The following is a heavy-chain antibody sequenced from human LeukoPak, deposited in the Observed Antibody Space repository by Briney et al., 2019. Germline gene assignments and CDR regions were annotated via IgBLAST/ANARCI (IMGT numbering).Heavy chain of an antibody. CDR2: ISYDGSNK. CDR3: ARDQTPDGYYYYGMDV. V-gene: IGHV3-30*04. CDR1: GFTFSSYA. Sequence: PGGSLRLSCAASGFTFSSYAMHWVRQAPGKGLEWVAVISYDGSNKYYADSVKGRITISRDNSKNTLYLQMNSLRAEDTAVYYCARDQTPDGYYYYGMDVWGQGTTVTVSS. D-gene: IGHD4-23*01. J-gene: IGHJ6*02.